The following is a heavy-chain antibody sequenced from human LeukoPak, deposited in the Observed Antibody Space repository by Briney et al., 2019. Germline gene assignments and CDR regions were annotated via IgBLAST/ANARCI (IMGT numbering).Heavy chain of an antibody. D-gene: IGHD3-16*01. Sequence: GGSLRLSCAASVLTVSSNYMSWVRQAPGKGLEWVSVIYSGGSTYYADSVKGRFTISRDNSENTLYLQMNSLRAEDTAVYYCARVRVGDWGQGTLVTVSS. J-gene: IGHJ4*02. CDR3: ARVRVGD. CDR2: IYSGGST. V-gene: IGHV3-53*01. CDR1: VLTVSSNY.